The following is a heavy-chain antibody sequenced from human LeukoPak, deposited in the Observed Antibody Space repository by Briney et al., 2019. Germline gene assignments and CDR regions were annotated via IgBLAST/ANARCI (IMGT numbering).Heavy chain of an antibody. J-gene: IGHJ4*02. D-gene: IGHD5-24*01. Sequence: GGSLRLSCAASGFTFSSYWMHWVRQAPGKGLVWVSRINTDGSSTSYADSVKGRFTISRDNAKNTLYLQMNSLRAEDTAVYYCARDNSQGWLPDYWGQGTLVTVSS. V-gene: IGHV3-74*01. CDR3: ARDNSQGWLPDY. CDR2: INTDGSST. CDR1: GFTFSSYW.